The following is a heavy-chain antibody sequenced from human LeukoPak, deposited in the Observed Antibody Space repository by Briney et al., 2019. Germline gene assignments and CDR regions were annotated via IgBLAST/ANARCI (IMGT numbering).Heavy chain of an antibody. CDR3: AKESPYGDNRLYYFDY. CDR2: ISGSGGST. J-gene: IGHJ4*02. D-gene: IGHD4-17*01. CDR1: GFTFSSYA. Sequence: WGSLRLSCAASGFTFSSYAMSWVRQAPGKGLEWVSVISGSGGSTYYADSVKGRFTISRDNSRNTVYLQMNSLRAEDTAVYYCAKESPYGDNRLYYFDYWGQGTLVTVSS. V-gene: IGHV3-23*01.